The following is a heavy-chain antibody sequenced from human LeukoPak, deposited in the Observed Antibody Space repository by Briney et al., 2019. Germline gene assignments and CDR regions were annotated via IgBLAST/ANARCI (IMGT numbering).Heavy chain of an antibody. CDR2: VNPQGSGT. Sequence: GGSLRLSCAASGFTFSSYWMHWVRQAPGKGLVWVSRVNPQGSGTSYTDSVKGRFTISRDNAKDALHLRMDNLRVEDTAVYYCARARWSSTGWFLGYWGQGTLVTVSS. V-gene: IGHV3-74*01. CDR1: GFTFSSYW. J-gene: IGHJ4*02. CDR3: ARARWSSTGWFLGY. D-gene: IGHD6-19*01.